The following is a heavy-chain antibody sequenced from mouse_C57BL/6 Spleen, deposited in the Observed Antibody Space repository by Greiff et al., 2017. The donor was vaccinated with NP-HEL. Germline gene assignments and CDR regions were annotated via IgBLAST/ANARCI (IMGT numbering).Heavy chain of an antibody. V-gene: IGHV1-9*01. CDR3: ATYYGSS. D-gene: IGHD1-1*01. CDR1: GYTFTGYW. CDR2: ILPGSGCT. J-gene: IGHJ2*01. Sequence: VQLQQSGAELMKPGASVKLSCKASGYTFTGYWIEWVKQRPGHGLEWIGVILPGSGCTNYNEKFKGKATFTADTSSNPAYMQLSSLTTEDSAVSYCATYYGSSWGQGTTLTVSS.